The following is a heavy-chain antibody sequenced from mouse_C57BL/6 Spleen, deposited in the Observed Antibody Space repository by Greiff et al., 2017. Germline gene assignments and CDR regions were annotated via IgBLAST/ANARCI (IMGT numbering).Heavy chain of an antibody. D-gene: IGHD1-2*01. Sequence: EVKVVESGGGLVKPGGSLKLSCAASGFTFSGYGMHWVRQAPEKGLEWVAYISSGSSTIYYADTVKGRFTLSRDNAKNTLFLQMTSLRSEDTAMYYYARTTAYAMDYWGQGTTVTVSS. V-gene: IGHV5-17*01. CDR1: GFTFSGYG. J-gene: IGHJ4*01. CDR3: ARTTAYAMDY. CDR2: ISSGSSTI.